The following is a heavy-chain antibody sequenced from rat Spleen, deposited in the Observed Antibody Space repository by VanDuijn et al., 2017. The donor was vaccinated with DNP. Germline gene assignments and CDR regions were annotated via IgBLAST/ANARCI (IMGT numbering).Heavy chain of an antibody. J-gene: IGHJ2*01. CDR2: ISYEGTSI. D-gene: IGHD1-3*01. CDR1: GFTFSDYY. V-gene: IGHV5-22*01. Sequence: EVQLVQSGGGLVQPGRSLKLSCAPSGFTFSDYYMAWVRQAPTKGLELVAYISYEGTSIYYGDSVKGRFTISRDNTKSTLYLQMNSLRSEDMATYYCARQGRVADYFDYWGQGVMVTVSS. CDR3: ARQGRVADYFDY.